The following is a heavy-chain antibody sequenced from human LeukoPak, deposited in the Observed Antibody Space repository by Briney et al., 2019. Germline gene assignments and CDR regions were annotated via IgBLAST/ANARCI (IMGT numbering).Heavy chain of an antibody. J-gene: IGHJ6*03. Sequence: SETLSLTCTVSGGSISSHYWSWIRQPPGKGLERIGYIYYSGSTNYNPSLKSRVTISVDTSKNQFSLKLSSVTAADTAVYYCASLKPAHYYMDVWGKGTTVTVSS. D-gene: IGHD2-2*01. V-gene: IGHV4-59*11. CDR2: IYYSGST. CDR3: ASLKPAHYYMDV. CDR1: GGSISSHY.